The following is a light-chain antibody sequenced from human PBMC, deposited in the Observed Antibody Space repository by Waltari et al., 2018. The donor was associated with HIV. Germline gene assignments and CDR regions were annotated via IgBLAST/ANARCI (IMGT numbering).Light chain of an antibody. CDR1: SGGVARSHF. V-gene: IGLV7-46*01. CDR3: LLSYGGVRV. J-gene: IGLJ2*01. CDR2: DTE. Sequence: VVTPEPSLTVSPGDTVTLSCASFSGGVARSHFPYWFQLKPGPPPRTVIYDTEKRHPLTSGRFSGSLAGGKAILTLSGALPEDEAEYFCLLSYGGVRVFGGGTTLTV.